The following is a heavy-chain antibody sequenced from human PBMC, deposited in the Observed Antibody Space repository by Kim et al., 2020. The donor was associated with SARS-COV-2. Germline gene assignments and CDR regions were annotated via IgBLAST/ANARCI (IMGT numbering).Heavy chain of an antibody. CDR3: ATIPTYYYDSSGYYYGY. CDR2: FDPEDGES. CDR1: GYTLTELS. J-gene: IGHJ4*02. Sequence: ASVKVSCKVSGYTLTELSMHWVRQAPGKGLEWMGGFDPEDGESIYAQKFQGIVTMTEDTSTDTAYMELSSLRSEDTAVYYCATIPTYYYDSSGYYYGYWGQVTLVTVSS. V-gene: IGHV1-24*01. D-gene: IGHD3-22*01.